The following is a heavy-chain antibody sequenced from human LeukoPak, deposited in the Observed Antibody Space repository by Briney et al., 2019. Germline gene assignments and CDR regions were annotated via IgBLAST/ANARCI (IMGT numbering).Heavy chain of an antibody. CDR3: ARDGGCGRSTSCPKENYYGMDV. D-gene: IGHD2-2*01. CDR1: GYTFTSYG. CDR2: ISAYNGNT. V-gene: IGHV1-18*04. Sequence: ASVKVSCKASGYTFTSYGISWVRQAPGQGLEWMGWISAYNGNTNYAQKLQGRVTMTTDTSTSTAYMELRSLRSDDTAVYYYARDGGCGRSTSCPKENYYGMDVWVRGTTVTVSS. J-gene: IGHJ6*04.